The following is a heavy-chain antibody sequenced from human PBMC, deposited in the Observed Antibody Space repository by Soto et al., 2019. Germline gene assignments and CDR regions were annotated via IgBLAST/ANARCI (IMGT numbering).Heavy chain of an antibody. Sequence: GGSLRLSCAASGFTFSSYAMSWVRQAPGKGLEWVSAISGSGGSTYYADSVKGRFTISRDNSKNTLYLQMNSLRAEDTAVYYCATSTVTTWYYYYGMDVWGQGTTVTVSS. D-gene: IGHD4-17*01. V-gene: IGHV3-23*01. CDR3: ATSTVTTWYYYYGMDV. J-gene: IGHJ6*02. CDR2: ISGSGGST. CDR1: GFTFSSYA.